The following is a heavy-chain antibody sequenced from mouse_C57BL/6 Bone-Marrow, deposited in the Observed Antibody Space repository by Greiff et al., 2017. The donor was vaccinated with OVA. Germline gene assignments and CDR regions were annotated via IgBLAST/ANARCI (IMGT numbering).Heavy chain of an antibody. J-gene: IGHJ3*01. Sequence: VQLQQSGPELVKPGASVKISCKASGYAFSSSWMNWVKQRPGKGLEWIGRIYPGDGDNNYNGKFKGKATLTADKSSITVYMQRSSLTSEDSVVYFCARAIYYYGSSYGFAYWGQGTLVTVSA. CDR1: GYAFSSSW. CDR2: IYPGDGDN. D-gene: IGHD1-1*01. CDR3: ARAIYYYGSSYGFAY. V-gene: IGHV1-82*01.